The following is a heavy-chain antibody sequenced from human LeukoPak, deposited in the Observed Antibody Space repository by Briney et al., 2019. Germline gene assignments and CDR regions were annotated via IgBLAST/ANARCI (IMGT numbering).Heavy chain of an antibody. Sequence: SETLSLTCTVSGGSISSSSYYWGWIGQPPGKGLEWIGSIYYSGSTYYNPSLKSRVTISVDTSKNQFSLKLSSVTAADTAVYYCARKGDTAMGSYYFDYWGQGTLVTVSS. J-gene: IGHJ4*02. V-gene: IGHV4-39*01. CDR1: GGSISSSSYY. CDR3: ARKGDTAMGSYYFDY. D-gene: IGHD5-18*01. CDR2: IYYSGST.